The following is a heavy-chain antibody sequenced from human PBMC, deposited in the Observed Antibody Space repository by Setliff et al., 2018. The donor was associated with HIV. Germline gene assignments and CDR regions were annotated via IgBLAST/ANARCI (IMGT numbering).Heavy chain of an antibody. CDR1: DGSTSSSSYY. CDR3: ARDSKETTVVTKTGELSAGLDI. D-gene: IGHD4-17*01. CDR2: MYYGGIT. Sequence: PSETLTLTCSVSDGSTSSSSYYWGWIRQAPGKGLEWIGTMYYGGITYYNPSLKSRATVSVDTSKNQVSLRLSSVTAADTAVYYCARDSKETTVVTKTGELSAGLDIWGQGTVVTVSS. J-gene: IGHJ3*02. V-gene: IGHV4-39*02.